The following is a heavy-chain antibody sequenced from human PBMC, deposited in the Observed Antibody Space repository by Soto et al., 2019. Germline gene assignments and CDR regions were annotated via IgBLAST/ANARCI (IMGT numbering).Heavy chain of an antibody. J-gene: IGHJ4*02. D-gene: IGHD2-21*02. Sequence: QVQLMQSGAEVKKPGASVKVSCKASGDTFTGYYIHWVPQDPGQGLEWMGTVNPSGGHTTYAQHFLGRVTMTRHTSTSTLYMELTSLTSDDTAIYYCARGGHVVVVTAALYYWGQGTLVTVSS. V-gene: IGHV1-46*01. CDR3: ARGGHVVVVTAALYY. CDR2: VNPSGGHT. CDR1: GDTFTGYY.